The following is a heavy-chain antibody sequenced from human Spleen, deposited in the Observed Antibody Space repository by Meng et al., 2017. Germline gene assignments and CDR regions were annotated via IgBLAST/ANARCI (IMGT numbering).Heavy chain of an antibody. CDR1: GFTFSGHW. D-gene: IGHD1-1*01. CDR2: INTDGSTT. J-gene: IGHJ1*01. CDR3: TNDRLNH. Sequence: AQLVESGGGLVQPGGSLRLSCAASGFTFSGHWMHWVRQAPGKGLVWVSRINTDGSTTTYADSVKGRFTISRDNAKNTLYLQMNSLRAEDTAVYYCTNDRLNHWGQGTLVTVSS. V-gene: IGHV3-74*01.